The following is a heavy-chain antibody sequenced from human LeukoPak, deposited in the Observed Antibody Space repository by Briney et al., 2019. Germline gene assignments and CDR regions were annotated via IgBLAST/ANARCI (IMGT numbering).Heavy chain of an antibody. Sequence: PSETLSLTCAVYGGSFSGYYWSWIRQPPGKGLEWIGEINHSGSTNYNPSLKSRVTISVDTSKNQFSLKLSSVTAADTAVYYCARSIVVVPAAPAWGQGTLVTVSS. CDR3: ARSIVVVPAAPA. CDR1: GGSFSGYY. J-gene: IGHJ4*02. D-gene: IGHD2-2*01. CDR2: INHSGST. V-gene: IGHV4-34*01.